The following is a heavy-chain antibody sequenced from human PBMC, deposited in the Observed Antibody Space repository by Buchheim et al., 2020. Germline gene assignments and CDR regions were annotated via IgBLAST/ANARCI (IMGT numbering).Heavy chain of an antibody. CDR1: GYTFTGYY. CDR2: INPNSGGT. Sequence: QVQLVQSGAEVKKPGASVKVSCKASGYTFTGYYMHWVRQAPGQGLEWMGWINPNSGGTNYAQKFQGWVTMTRDTSIRQAYMELSRLRSDDTAVYYCARSLPAAIRSHPNNWFDPWGQGTL. J-gene: IGHJ5*02. V-gene: IGHV1-2*04. D-gene: IGHD2-2*02. CDR3: ARSLPAAIRSHPNNWFDP.